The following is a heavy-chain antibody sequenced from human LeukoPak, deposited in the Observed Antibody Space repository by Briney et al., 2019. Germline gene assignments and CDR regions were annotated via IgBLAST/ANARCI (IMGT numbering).Heavy chain of an antibody. CDR1: GGSISSGDYY. CDR2: IYYSGST. D-gene: IGHD3-3*01. CDR3: ARGQREYYDFWSGYVDY. J-gene: IGHJ4*02. Sequence: SETLSLTCTVSGGSISSGDYYWSWIRQPPGTGLEWIGYIYYSGSTYYNPSLKSRVTISVDTSKNQFSLKLSSVTAADTAVYYCARGQREYYDFWSGYVDYWGQGTLVTVSS. V-gene: IGHV4-30-4*08.